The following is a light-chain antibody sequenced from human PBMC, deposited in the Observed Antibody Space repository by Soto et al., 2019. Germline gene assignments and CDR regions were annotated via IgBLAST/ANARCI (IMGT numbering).Light chain of an antibody. J-gene: IGLJ3*02. CDR3: QSADSSGTHTV. CDR1: ALPKRY. Sequence: SYELTQPPSVSVSPGQTARITCSGDALPKRYAYWYQQKPGQAPVLVIYKDSERPSGIPERFSGSSSGTTVTLTISGVQAEDEADYYCQSADSSGTHTVFGGGTKLTVL. V-gene: IGLV3-25*03. CDR2: KDS.